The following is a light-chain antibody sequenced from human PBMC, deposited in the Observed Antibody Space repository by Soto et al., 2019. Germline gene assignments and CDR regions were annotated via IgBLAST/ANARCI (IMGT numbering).Light chain of an antibody. V-gene: IGKV3-15*01. Sequence: EIVMTQSPATLSVSPGERSTLSCRASQSLSSNLAWYQQKPGQAPRLLIYGASTRATGIPARFSGSGSGTELTLTISSLQSEDFTVYYCQQYNNWPLTFGGGTKVDIK. J-gene: IGKJ4*01. CDR3: QQYNNWPLT. CDR2: GAS. CDR1: QSLSSN.